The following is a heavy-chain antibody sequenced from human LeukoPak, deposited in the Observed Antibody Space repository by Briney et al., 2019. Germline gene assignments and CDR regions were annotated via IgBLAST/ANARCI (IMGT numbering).Heavy chain of an antibody. CDR2: INPNSGGT. CDR3: ARDPRYSSSTSDWFDP. V-gene: IGHV1-2*02. D-gene: IGHD6-13*01. J-gene: IGHJ5*02. Sequence: ASVKVSCKASGYTFTGYYMHWVRQAPGQGLEWMGWINPNSGGTNYAQKFQGRVTMTRDTSISTAYMELSRLRSDDTAVYYCARDPRYSSSTSDWFDPWGQGTLVTVSS. CDR1: GYTFTGYY.